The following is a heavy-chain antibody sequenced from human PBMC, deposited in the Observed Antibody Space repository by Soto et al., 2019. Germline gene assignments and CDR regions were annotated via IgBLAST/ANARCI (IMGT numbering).Heavy chain of an antibody. J-gene: IGHJ4*02. CDR3: ARVKAYYYDSSGYYYDY. V-gene: IGHV3-48*02. D-gene: IGHD3-22*01. Sequence: GESLKISCAASGFTFSSYSMNWVRQAPGKGLEWVSYISSSSSTIYYADSVKGRFTISRDNAKNSLYLQMNSLRDEDTAVYYCARVKAYYYDSSGYYYDYWGQGTLVTVSS. CDR1: GFTFSSYS. CDR2: ISSSSSTI.